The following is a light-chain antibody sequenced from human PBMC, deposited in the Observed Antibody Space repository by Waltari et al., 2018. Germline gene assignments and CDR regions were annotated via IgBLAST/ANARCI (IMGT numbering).Light chain of an antibody. Sequence: EIVLTQSPGTLSLSPGERPSLPCRTSQSVSSNYLAWYQQRPGQAPRLLIYGASSRAIGIPDRFSGSGSGTDFTLTISRLEPEDFAVYYCQQYGTSPRTFGQGTKVEIK. CDR3: QQYGTSPRT. V-gene: IGKV3-20*01. J-gene: IGKJ1*01. CDR2: GAS. CDR1: QSVSSNY.